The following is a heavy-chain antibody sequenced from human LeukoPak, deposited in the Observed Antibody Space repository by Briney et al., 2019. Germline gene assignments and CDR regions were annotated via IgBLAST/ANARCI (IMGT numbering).Heavy chain of an antibody. CDR2: ITSSSITI. Sequence: GGSLRLSCAASGFTFSSYWMHWVRQAPGKGLEWVSYITSSSITIYYADSVKGRFTISRDNAKNSLYLQMNSLRDEDTAVYYCARDSPYGDYPFDYWGQGTLVTVSS. CDR1: GFTFSSYW. D-gene: IGHD4-17*01. V-gene: IGHV3-48*02. J-gene: IGHJ4*02. CDR3: ARDSPYGDYPFDY.